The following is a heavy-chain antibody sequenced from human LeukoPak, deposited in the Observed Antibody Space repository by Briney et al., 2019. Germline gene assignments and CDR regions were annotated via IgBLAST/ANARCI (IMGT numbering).Heavy chain of an antibody. CDR3: ARDLGIAVSGAPYFDY. J-gene: IGHJ4*02. CDR2: ISAYNGNT. CDR1: GYTFTSYG. D-gene: IGHD6-19*01. V-gene: IGHV1-18*01. Sequence: AAVKVSCKASGYTFTSYGISWVRQAPGQGLEWMGWISAYNGNTNYAQKLQGRVTLTIDTSTSTAYMDLKSLRSDDTAVYFCARDLGIAVSGAPYFDYWGQGTLVTVSS.